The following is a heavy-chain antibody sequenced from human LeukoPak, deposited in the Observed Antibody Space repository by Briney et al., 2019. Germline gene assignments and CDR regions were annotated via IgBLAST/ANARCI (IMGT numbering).Heavy chain of an antibody. J-gene: IGHJ4*02. D-gene: IGHD3-22*01. CDR3: AREVRSYDSSGYYYAHFDY. V-gene: IGHV3-7*01. CDR1: GLTFSTPW. CDR2: IKQDGSEK. Sequence: GGSQRLSCEGSGLTFSTPWMSWVRQAPGKGLEWVANIKQDGSEKYYVDSVKGRFTISRDNAKNSLYLQMNSLRAEDTAVYYCAREVRSYDSSGYYYAHFDYWGQGTLVTVSS.